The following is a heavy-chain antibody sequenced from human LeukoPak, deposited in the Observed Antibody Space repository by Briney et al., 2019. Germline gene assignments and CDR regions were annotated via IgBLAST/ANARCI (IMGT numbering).Heavy chain of an antibody. V-gene: IGHV4-30-2*01. CDR3: ARDFKGIWSGYYWFDP. D-gene: IGHD3-3*01. J-gene: IGHJ5*02. Sequence: SETLSLTCTVSGGSISSGGYYWSWIRQPPGKGLEWIGYIYHSGSTYYNPSLKSRVTMSVDTSKNQFSLKLSSVTAADTAVYYCARDFKGIWSGYYWFDPWGQGTLVTVSS. CDR2: IYHSGST. CDR1: GGSISSGGYY.